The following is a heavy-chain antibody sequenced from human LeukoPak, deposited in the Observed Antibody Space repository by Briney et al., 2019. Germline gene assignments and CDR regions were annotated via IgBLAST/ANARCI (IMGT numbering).Heavy chain of an antibody. CDR2: INAGNGNT. Sequence: ASVKVSCKASGYTFTSYAMHWVRQAPGQRLAWMGWINAGNGNTKYSQNFQGRVTFISNTSATTAFMELRSQRSEDAAVYYCARDSGSGNNDYWGQGTLVTVSS. J-gene: IGHJ4*02. V-gene: IGHV1-3*01. CDR3: ARDSGSGNNDY. D-gene: IGHD1-26*01. CDR1: GYTFTSYA.